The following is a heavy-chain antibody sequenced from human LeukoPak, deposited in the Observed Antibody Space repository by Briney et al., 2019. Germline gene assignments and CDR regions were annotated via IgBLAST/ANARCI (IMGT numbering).Heavy chain of an antibody. D-gene: IGHD4-17*01. V-gene: IGHV3-33*08. J-gene: IGHJ6*02. CDR1: AFTFSAYS. CDR3: ARDLGDYVSYGMDV. Sequence: GGSLRLSCAASAFTFSAYSMNWVRQAPGKGLEWVAVIWYDGTNKYYADSVKGRFTISRDNSKNTLHLQMNSLRAEDTAVYYCARDLGDYVSYGMDVWGQGTTVTVSS. CDR2: IWYDGTNK.